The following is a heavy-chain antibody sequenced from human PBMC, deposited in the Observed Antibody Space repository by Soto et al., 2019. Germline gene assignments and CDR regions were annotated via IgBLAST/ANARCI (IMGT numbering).Heavy chain of an antibody. CDR2: INPGTGDR. J-gene: IGHJ4*02. CDR1: GYTLPNYS. V-gene: IGHV1-3*01. Sequence: QVQFVQSGAEVKKPGASVRLSCKPSGYTLPNYSIQWVRQAAGQGLQWLGWINPGTGDRESSQRFQGRLPLSMDNSATTFYMDLTSLTPEDTAVYFCTRDLNGGNPFDYWGQGTLVTVSS. D-gene: IGHD2-8*01. CDR3: TRDLNGGNPFDY.